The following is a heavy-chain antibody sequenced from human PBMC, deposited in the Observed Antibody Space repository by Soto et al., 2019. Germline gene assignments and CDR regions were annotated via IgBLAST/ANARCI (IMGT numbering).Heavy chain of an antibody. J-gene: IGHJ4*02. D-gene: IGHD6-19*01. Sequence: SVKVSCKASGGTFSSYAISCVRQAPGQGLEWMGGIIPIFGTANYAQKFQGRVTITADESTSTAYMELSSLRPEDTAVYYCTRERRGIAVAGSSYDYWGQGTLVTVSS. CDR1: GGTFSSYA. V-gene: IGHV1-69*13. CDR2: IIPIFGTA. CDR3: TRERRGIAVAGSSYDY.